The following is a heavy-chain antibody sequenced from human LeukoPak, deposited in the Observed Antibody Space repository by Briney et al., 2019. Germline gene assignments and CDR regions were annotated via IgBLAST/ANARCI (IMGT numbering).Heavy chain of an antibody. D-gene: IGHD3-3*01. CDR3: ARLRFDFWSGYTHPYFDY. V-gene: IGHV4-39*01. CDR1: GGSISSSSYA. J-gene: IGHJ4*02. Sequence: SETLSLTCTVSGGSISSSSYAWGWIRQPPGKGLEWIGSIYYSGTTYYNPSLKSRVTISVDTSKIQFSLKLSSVAATDTAVYFCARLRFDFWSGYTHPYFDYWGQGTLVTVSS. CDR2: IYYSGTT.